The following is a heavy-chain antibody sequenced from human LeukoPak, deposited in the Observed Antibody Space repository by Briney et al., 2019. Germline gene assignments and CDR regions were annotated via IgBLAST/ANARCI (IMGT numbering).Heavy chain of an antibody. CDR3: AKDPEDAFDI. CDR1: GASISGSNYY. J-gene: IGHJ3*02. V-gene: IGHV3-23*01. Sequence: ETLSLTCAVSGASISGSNYYWGWIRQPPGKGLEWVSAISGSGGSTYYADSVKGRFTISRDNSKNTLYLQMNSLRAEDTAVYYCAKDPEDAFDIWGQGTMVTVSS. CDR2: ISGSGGST.